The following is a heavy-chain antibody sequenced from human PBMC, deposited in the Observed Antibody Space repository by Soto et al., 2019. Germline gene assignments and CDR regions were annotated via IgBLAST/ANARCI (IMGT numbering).Heavy chain of an antibody. J-gene: IGHJ4*02. CDR2: ISRSGDRT. Sequence: EVQLVESGEGLVQPGGSLRLSCAASGFTFSSYNIHWIRQATGKGLELVSAISRSGDRTYYADSVKGRFTITRDNSKNTVWLQMGSLRAEDMAVYYCARARCSSGQCYYFDYWGRGALVSVSS. V-gene: IGHV3-64*02. CDR1: GFTFSSYN. D-gene: IGHD2-15*01. CDR3: ARARCSSGQCYYFDY.